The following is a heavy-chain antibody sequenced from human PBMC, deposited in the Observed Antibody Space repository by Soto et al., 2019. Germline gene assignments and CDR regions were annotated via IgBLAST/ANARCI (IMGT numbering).Heavy chain of an antibody. CDR3: AREYTYGSYCFDC. CDR2: ISHSGST. V-gene: IGHV4-31*03. D-gene: IGHD5-18*01. Sequence: VQLQESGPGLVKPSQTLSLTCTVSGGSISSAAYYWSWIRQHPGKDLEWIGYISHSGSTYYTPSLKTRVIISADTSKNQFSLNLNSGTAADTAVYYCAREYTYGSYCFDCWGQGALVTVSS. CDR1: GGSISSAAYY. J-gene: IGHJ4*02.